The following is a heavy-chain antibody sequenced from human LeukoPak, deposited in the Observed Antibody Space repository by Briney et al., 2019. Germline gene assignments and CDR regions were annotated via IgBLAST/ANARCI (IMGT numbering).Heavy chain of an antibody. J-gene: IGHJ4*02. CDR1: GFPFSSYW. Sequence: GGSLRPSCAASGFPFSSYWMSRVRQAPGKGLEWVANIKQDGSDKYYVDSVKGRFTISRDNAKNSLYLQLNSLRADDTAVYYCARLTGTTGFDYWGQGTLVTVSS. D-gene: IGHD1-1*01. CDR2: IKQDGSDK. V-gene: IGHV3-7*01. CDR3: ARLTGTTGFDY.